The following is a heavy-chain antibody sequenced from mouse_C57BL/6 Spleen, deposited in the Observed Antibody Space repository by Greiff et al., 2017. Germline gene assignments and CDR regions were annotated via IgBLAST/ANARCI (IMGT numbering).Heavy chain of an antibody. V-gene: IGHV1-55*01. D-gene: IGHD1-1*01. CDR1: GYTFTSYW. CDR3: ARSAIYYYGSSYWYFDV. Sequence: QVQLQQPGAELVKPGASVKMSCKASGYTFTSYWITWVKQRPGQGLEWIGDIYPGSGSTNYNEKFKSKATLTVETSSSTAYMQLSSLTSEDSAVYYCARSAIYYYGSSYWYFDVWGTGTTVTVSS. J-gene: IGHJ1*03. CDR2: IYPGSGST.